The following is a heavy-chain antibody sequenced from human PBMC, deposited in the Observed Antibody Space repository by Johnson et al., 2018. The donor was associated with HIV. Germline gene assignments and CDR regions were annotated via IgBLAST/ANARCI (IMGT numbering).Heavy chain of an antibody. V-gene: IGHV3-30*04. J-gene: IGHJ3*02. CDR3: ARHKGQQYDTFDI. D-gene: IGHD6-13*01. Sequence: QVQLVESGGGVVQPGRSLRLSCAASGFTFSTYAMHWVRQAPGKGLEWVAVIWYDGRNKYYADSVKGRFTISRDNSKNTLYLQMNSLRAEDTAVYYCARHKGQQYDTFDIWGQGTMVTVSS. CDR1: GFTFSTYA. CDR2: IWYDGRNK.